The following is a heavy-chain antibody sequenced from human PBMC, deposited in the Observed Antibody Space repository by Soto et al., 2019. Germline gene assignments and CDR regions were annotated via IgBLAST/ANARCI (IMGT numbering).Heavy chain of an antibody. V-gene: IGHV4-59*08. J-gene: IGHJ4*02. CDR2: IYYSAST. Sequence: PSETLSLTCTVSGGSISSYYWSWIRQPPGKGLEWIGYIYYSASTNYSPSLKSRVTISVDTSKNQFSLNLSSVTAADTAVYYCARHLPYCGGDCYSLDYWVQGTLVTVSS. CDR1: GGSISSYY. D-gene: IGHD2-21*02. CDR3: ARHLPYCGGDCYSLDY.